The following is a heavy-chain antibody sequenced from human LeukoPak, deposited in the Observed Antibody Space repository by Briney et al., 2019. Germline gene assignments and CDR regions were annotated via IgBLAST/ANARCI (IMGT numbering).Heavy chain of an antibody. V-gene: IGHV4-34*01. D-gene: IGHD2-2*02. CDR1: GGSFSGYY. Sequence: PSETLSLTCAVYGGSFSGYYWSWIRQPPGKGLEWIGEINHSGSTNYNPSLKSRVTISVDTSKNQFSLKLSSVTAADTAVYYCARFLYRYYFDYWGQGTLVTVSS. CDR3: ARFLYRYYFDY. J-gene: IGHJ4*02. CDR2: INHSGST.